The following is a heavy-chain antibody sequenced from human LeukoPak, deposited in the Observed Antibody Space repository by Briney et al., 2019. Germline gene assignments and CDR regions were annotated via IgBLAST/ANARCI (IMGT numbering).Heavy chain of an antibody. D-gene: IGHD1-7*01. CDR1: GFTVSTNY. Sequence: PGGSLRLSCAASGFTVSTNYMSWVRQAPGKGLEWVSFIYSGGTTYYADSVKGRFTISRDNSENTLYLQMNSLRAEDTAVYYCAKRRGLELLYYYYMDVWGKGTTVTVSS. CDR2: IYSGGTT. V-gene: IGHV3-53*01. J-gene: IGHJ6*03. CDR3: AKRRGLELLYYYYMDV.